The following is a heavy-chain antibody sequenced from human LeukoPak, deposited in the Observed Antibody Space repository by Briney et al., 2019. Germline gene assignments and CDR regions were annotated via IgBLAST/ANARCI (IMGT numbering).Heavy chain of an antibody. J-gene: IGHJ4*02. CDR3: ARVTGYIVEDYFDY. CDR1: GGSISSYY. V-gene: IGHV4-4*07. D-gene: IGHD3-22*01. Sequence: SSETLSLTCTVSGGSISSYYWSWIRQPAGKGLKWIGRIYTSGSTNYNPSLKSRVTISVDTSKNQFSLRLSSVTAADTAVYYCARVTGYIVEDYFDYWGQGTLVTVSS. CDR2: IYTSGST.